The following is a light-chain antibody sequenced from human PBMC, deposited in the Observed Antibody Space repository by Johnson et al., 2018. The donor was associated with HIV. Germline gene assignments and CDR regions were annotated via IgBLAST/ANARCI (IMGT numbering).Light chain of an antibody. CDR2: END. J-gene: IGLJ1*01. V-gene: IGLV1-51*02. CDR3: GTWDSSLSAVV. CDR1: SSDIGYNF. Sequence: QPVLTQPPSVSAAPGQKVTISCSGSSSDIGYNFVSWYQQLPGTAPKVLIYENDKRPSGIPDRFSGSKSGTSATLGITGLQTGDEADYYCGTWDSSLSAVVLGTGTKVTVL.